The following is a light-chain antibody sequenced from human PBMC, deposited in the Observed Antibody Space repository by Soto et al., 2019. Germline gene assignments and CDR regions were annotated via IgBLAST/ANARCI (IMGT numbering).Light chain of an antibody. CDR2: GAS. CDR3: QQRSNWPPWT. J-gene: IGKJ1*01. Sequence: EIVLTQSPGTLSLSPGERATLSCRASQSVSISYLAWYQQRPGQAPRLLIYGASSRATGIPARFSGSGSGTDFTLTISSLEPEDFAVYYCQQRSNWPPWTFGQGTKVDIK. V-gene: IGKV3D-20*02. CDR1: QSVSISY.